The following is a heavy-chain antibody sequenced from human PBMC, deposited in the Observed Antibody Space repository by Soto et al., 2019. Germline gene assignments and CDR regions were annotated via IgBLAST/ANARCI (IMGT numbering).Heavy chain of an antibody. J-gene: IGHJ4*02. CDR1: GYTFPSYG. Sequence: QVQLVQSGAEVKKPGASVKVSCKASGYTFPSYGISWVRQAPGQGLEWMGWISAYNDNTNYAQKLXXXXTMXXDXXXXTAYXEXRSLRSDDTAVYYCARDLVSHPHDYWGQGTLVTVSS. CDR2: ISAYNDNT. V-gene: IGHV1-18*01. CDR3: ARDLVSHPHDY.